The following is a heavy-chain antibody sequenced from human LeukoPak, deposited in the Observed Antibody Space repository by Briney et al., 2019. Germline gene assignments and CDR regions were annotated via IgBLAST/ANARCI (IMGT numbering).Heavy chain of an antibody. J-gene: IGHJ3*02. CDR1: GFSLSTSGMC. D-gene: IGHD3-22*01. V-gene: IGHV2-70*01. Sequence: SGPTLVNPTQTLTLTCTFSGFSLSTSGMCVSWIRQPPGKALEWLAPIYWDDDKYYSTSLKTRLTISKDTSKNQVVLTMTNMDPVDTATYYCARSLPPGYYDSSGSDAFDIWGQGTMVTVSS. CDR3: ARSLPPGYYDSSGSDAFDI. CDR2: IYWDDDK.